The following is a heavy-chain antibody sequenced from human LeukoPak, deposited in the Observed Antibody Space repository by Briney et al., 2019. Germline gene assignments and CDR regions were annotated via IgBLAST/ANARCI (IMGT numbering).Heavy chain of an antibody. CDR2: ISSSSSTI. Sequence: GGSLRLSCAASGFTFSNSAMNWVRQAPGKGLERVSYISSSSSTIYYADSVKGRFTISRDNAKNSLYLQMNSLRDEDTAVYYCARDHDFWSGYYTGVLDVWGQGTTVTVSS. V-gene: IGHV3-48*02. CDR1: GFTFSNSA. D-gene: IGHD3-3*01. CDR3: ARDHDFWSGYYTGVLDV. J-gene: IGHJ6*02.